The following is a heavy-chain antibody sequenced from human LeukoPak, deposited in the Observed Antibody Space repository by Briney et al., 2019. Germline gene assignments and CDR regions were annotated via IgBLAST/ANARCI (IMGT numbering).Heavy chain of an antibody. V-gene: IGHV1-2*02. Sequence: ASVTVSFMSSVYTFTYYYMHWVRQAPGQGLEWMGWINPNSGGTNYAQKFQGRVTMTRDTSISTAYMELSRLRSDDTAVYYCARASYYYDSSGYPGYYFDYWGQGTLVTVSS. CDR3: ARASYYYDSSGYPGYYFDY. CDR2: INPNSGGT. D-gene: IGHD3-22*01. J-gene: IGHJ4*02. CDR1: VYTFTYYY.